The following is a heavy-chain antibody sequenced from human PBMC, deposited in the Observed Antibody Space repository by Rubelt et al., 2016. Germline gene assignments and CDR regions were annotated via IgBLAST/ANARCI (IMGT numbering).Heavy chain of an antibody. CDR1: GFTFSGSA. V-gene: IGHV3-73*01. CDR2: IRSKANSYAT. Sequence: VVAGGGLVQPGGSLKLSCAASGFTFSGSAMHWVRQASGKGLEWVGRIRSKANSYATAYAASVKGRFTISRDDSKNTAYLQMNSLKTEDTAVYYCTSRITGTTSDLWGRGTLVTVSS. CDR3: TSRITGTTSDL. J-gene: IGHJ2*01. D-gene: IGHD1-7*01.